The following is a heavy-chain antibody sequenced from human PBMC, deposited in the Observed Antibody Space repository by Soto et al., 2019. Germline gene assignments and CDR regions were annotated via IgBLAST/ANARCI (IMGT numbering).Heavy chain of an antibody. CDR2: IYSGGST. J-gene: IGHJ6*02. CDR1: GFTVSSNY. V-gene: IGHV3-53*01. Sequence: GSLRLSCAASGFTVSSNYMSWVRQAPGKGLEWVSVIYSGGSTYYADSVKGRFTISRDNSKNTLYLQMNSLRAEDTAVYYCARVFSSSNYYYGMDVWGQGTTVTVSS. CDR3: ARVFSSSNYYYGMDV. D-gene: IGHD6-6*01.